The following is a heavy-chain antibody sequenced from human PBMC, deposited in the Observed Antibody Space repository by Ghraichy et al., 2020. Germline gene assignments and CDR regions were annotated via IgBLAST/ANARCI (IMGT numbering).Heavy chain of an antibody. D-gene: IGHD2-2*01. J-gene: IGHJ6*02. CDR3: ARDYCSSTSCYYYYYYGMDV. V-gene: IGHV3-21*01. CDR2: IGTSSSYI. Sequence: LSLTCAASGFTFSSYSMNWVRQAPGKGLEWVSSIGTSSSYIYYADSVKGRFTISRDNAKNSLYLQMNSLRAEDTAVYYCARDYCSSTSCYYYYYYGMDVWGQGTTVTVSS. CDR1: GFTFSSYS.